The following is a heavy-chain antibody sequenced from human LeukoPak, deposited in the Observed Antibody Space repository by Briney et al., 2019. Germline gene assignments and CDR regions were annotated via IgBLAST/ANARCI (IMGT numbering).Heavy chain of an antibody. CDR2: IKSDGSST. CDR1: GFTFRRYW. J-gene: IGHJ4*02. Sequence: GGTLRLSCAASGFTFRRYWMHWVRQAPGKGLVWVSSIKSDGSSTSIADYAKGRFTISRYDAKNTVYLQRNSLRAEDTAVYYCVRDNRSYNFDYWGQGILVNVDS. CDR3: VRDNRSYNFDY. D-gene: IGHD1-26*01. V-gene: IGHV3-74*01.